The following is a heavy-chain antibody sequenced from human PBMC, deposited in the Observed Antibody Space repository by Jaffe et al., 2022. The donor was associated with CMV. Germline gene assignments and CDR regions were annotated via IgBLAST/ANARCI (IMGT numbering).Heavy chain of an antibody. CDR3: ARVDGLGWIDP. CDR2: ISSGNSYI. D-gene: IGHD3-9*01. CDR1: GFTFSSYA. Sequence: EVQVVESGGGLVKPGGSLRLSCVGSGFTFSSYAMSWIRQAPGKGLEWVSSISSGNSYIYHADSVKGRFTISRDNANNALYLQMNSLSVDDTAIYYCARVDGLGWIDPWGQGALVTVSS. J-gene: IGHJ5*02. V-gene: IGHV3-21*01.